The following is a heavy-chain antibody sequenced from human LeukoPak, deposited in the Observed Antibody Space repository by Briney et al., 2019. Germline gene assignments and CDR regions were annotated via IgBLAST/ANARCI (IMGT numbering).Heavy chain of an antibody. D-gene: IGHD3-22*01. J-gene: IGHJ4*02. CDR1: GFTFSSYA. V-gene: IGHV3-23*01. CDR3: ANPPYPSITMIGRFDY. CDR2: ISGSGGST. Sequence: PGGSLRLSCAASGFTFSSYAMSWVRQAPGKGLEWVSAISGSGGSTYYADSVKGRFTISRDNSKNTLYLQMNSLRAEDTAVYYCANPPYPSITMIGRFDYWGQGTLVTVSS.